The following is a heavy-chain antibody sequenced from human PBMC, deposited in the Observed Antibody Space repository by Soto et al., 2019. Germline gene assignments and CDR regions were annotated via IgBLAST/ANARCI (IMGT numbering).Heavy chain of an antibody. Sequence: ASVKVSSKASGYTFTGYYMHWVRQAPGQGLEWMGWINPNSGGTNYAQKFQGWVTMTRDTSISTAYMELSRLRSDDTAVYYCATSRGYSTNYALDYWGQGTLVTVSS. CDR2: INPNSGGT. CDR3: ATSRGYSTNYALDY. V-gene: IGHV1-2*04. CDR1: GYTFTGYY. J-gene: IGHJ4*02. D-gene: IGHD5-18*01.